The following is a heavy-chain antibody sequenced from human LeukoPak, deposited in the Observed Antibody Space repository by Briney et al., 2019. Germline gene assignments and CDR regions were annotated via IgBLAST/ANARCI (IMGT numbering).Heavy chain of an antibody. CDR3: ARGGGVFDY. CDR1: GGSISNYY. V-gene: IGHV4-59*01. Sequence: SETLSLTCSVSGGSISNYYWSWIRQPPGQGLEWIGYIYYSGTTNYNPSLKSRVTISVNTYKGQFSLKLNSVTAADTAVYYCARGGGVFDYWGQGTLVTVSS. CDR2: IYYSGTT. D-gene: IGHD2-8*02. J-gene: IGHJ4*02.